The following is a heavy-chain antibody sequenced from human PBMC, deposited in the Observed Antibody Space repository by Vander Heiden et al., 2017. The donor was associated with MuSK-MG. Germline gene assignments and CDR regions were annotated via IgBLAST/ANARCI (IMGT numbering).Heavy chain of an antibody. CDR1: GGSFGGYY. D-gene: IGHD3-16*01. V-gene: IGHV4-34*01. CDR3: ARGGGYYYYYYMDV. CDR2: IKHSGST. J-gene: IGHJ6*03. Sequence: QVQLQQWGAGLLKPSETLSLTCAVYGGSFGGYYWSLIRQPPGKGLEWIGEIKHSGSTNYNPSLKSRVTISVDTSKNQFSLKLSSVTAADTAVYYCARGGGYYYYYYMDVWGKGTTVTVSS.